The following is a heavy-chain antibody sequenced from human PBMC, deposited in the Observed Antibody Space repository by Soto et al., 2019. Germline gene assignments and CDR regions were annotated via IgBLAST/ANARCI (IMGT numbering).Heavy chain of an antibody. CDR3: VRFWHPPYSDALTDYTDAFDY. J-gene: IGHJ4*02. CDR1: GDSVSSKSVA. V-gene: IGHV6-1*01. Sequence: SQTLSLTCAISGDSVSSKSVAWNWIRQSPSRGLEWLGRTYYRSKWSNDYAVSVKSRITINPDTSKNQFSLQLYSVTPEDTAVYYCVRFWHPPYSDALTDYTDAFDYWGQGTLVTVSS. D-gene: IGHD3-9*01. CDR2: TYYRSKWSN.